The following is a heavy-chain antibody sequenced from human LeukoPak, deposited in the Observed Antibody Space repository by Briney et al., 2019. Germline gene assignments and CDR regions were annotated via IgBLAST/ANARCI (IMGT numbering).Heavy chain of an antibody. Sequence: GGSLRLSCAASGFPFSYYSMHWVRQAPGKGLEWVAVISYDEDNKYYADSVKGRFAISRDNSKDTLYLRMNSLRAGDTAVYYCARSPTRSLRVGEFDFWGQGTLVTVSS. CDR1: GFPFSYYS. V-gene: IGHV3-30*09. CDR3: ARSPTRSLRVGEFDF. J-gene: IGHJ4*02. D-gene: IGHD1-26*01. CDR2: ISYDEDNK.